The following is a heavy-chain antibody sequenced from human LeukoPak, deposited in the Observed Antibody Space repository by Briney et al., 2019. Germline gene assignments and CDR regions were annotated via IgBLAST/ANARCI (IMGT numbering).Heavy chain of an antibody. CDR2: MSAYNGNT. CDR3: ARDSYYYDSSGYSMYYFDY. Sequence: GASVKVSCKASGYTFTSYGISWVRQAPGQGLEWMGWMSAYNGNTNYAQKLQGRVTMTTDTSTSTAYMELRSLRSDDTAVYYCARDSYYYDSSGYSMYYFDYWGQGTLVTVSS. J-gene: IGHJ4*02. D-gene: IGHD3-22*01. V-gene: IGHV1-18*01. CDR1: GYTFTSYG.